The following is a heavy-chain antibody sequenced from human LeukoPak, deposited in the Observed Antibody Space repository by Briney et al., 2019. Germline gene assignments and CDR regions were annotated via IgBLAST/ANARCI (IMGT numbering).Heavy chain of an antibody. CDR3: AGWEDRHRCFDC. V-gene: IGHV4-59*12. J-gene: IGHJ4*02. CDR2: IYYTGIT. Sequence: PSETLSLTCSVSGGSITSYYWNWIRQTPGNGLEWIGYIYYTGITYYNPSLESRVTMSVDTSRNQISVRLSAVTAADTAVYYCAGWEDRHRCFDCWGQGTLATVSS. CDR1: GGSITSYY. D-gene: IGHD1-26*01.